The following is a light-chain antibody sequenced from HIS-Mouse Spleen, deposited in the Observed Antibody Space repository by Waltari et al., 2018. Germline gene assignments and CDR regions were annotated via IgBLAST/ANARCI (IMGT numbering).Light chain of an antibody. V-gene: IGLV2-8*01. J-gene: IGLJ2*01. CDR3: SSYAGSNNFDVV. Sequence: QSALPQPPSASGSPGQPSTISCTGTSSHVGGYNYFPWSQQHPGKAPKLMIYEVSKRPSGVPDRFSGSKSGNTASLTVSGLQAEDEADYYCSSYAGSNNFDVVFGGGTKLTVL. CDR2: EVS. CDR1: SSHVGGYNY.